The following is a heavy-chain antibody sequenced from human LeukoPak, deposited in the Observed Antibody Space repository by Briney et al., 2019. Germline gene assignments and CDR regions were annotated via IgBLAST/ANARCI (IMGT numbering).Heavy chain of an antibody. CDR3: AREDYGDSWFDP. V-gene: IGHV4-39*07. Sequence: SETLSLTCTVSGGSISSSSYYWGWIRQPPGKGLEWIGCIYYSGSTYYNPSLKSRVTISVDTSKNQFSLKLSSVTAADTAVYYCAREDYGDSWFDPWGQGTLVTVSS. CDR1: GGSISSSSYY. CDR2: IYYSGST. J-gene: IGHJ5*02. D-gene: IGHD4-17*01.